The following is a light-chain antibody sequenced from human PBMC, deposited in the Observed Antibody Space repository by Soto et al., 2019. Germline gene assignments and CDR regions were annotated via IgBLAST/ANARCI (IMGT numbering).Light chain of an antibody. CDR2: AAS. Sequence: DIRTTQYPSTLTAPVGDRDTITCRASQGFTNYLAWYQQKPGKAPKLLIYAASTLQSGVPPRFSGSGSGTHFTLTISSLQPEDAATYYCQKYNTAPYTFGQGTRLEIK. V-gene: IGKV1-27*01. J-gene: IGKJ5*01. CDR3: QKYNTAPYT. CDR1: QGFTNY.